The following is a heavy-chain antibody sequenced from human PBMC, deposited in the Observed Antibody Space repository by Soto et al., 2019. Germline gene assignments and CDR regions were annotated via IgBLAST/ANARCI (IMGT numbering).Heavy chain of an antibody. V-gene: IGHV4-59*01. CDR1: GGSISSYY. CDR2: IYYSGST. CDR3: ARGAGDDNWFDP. Sequence: PSAALSLTCTVSGGSISSYYWSWIRQPPGKGLEWIGYIYYSGSTNYNPSLKSRVTISVDTSKNQFSLKLSSVTAADTAVYYCARGAGDDNWFDPWGQGTLVTVSS. J-gene: IGHJ5*02. D-gene: IGHD6-19*01.